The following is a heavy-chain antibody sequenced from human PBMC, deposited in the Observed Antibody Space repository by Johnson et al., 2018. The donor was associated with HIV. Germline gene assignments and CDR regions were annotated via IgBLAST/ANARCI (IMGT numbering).Heavy chain of an antibody. V-gene: IGHV3-30*02. J-gene: IGHJ3*02. Sequence: QVQLVESGGGVVQPGGSLRLSCAASGFTFSNYGMHWVRQAPGKGLEWVAFIRYDGDITYYVDSVKGRFTISRDNSKNTLYLQMNSLRAEDTAVYYCARDWGLYSSGWYVDAFDIWGQGTMVTVSS. CDR3: ARDWGLYSSGWYVDAFDI. D-gene: IGHD6-19*01. CDR1: GFTFSNYG. CDR2: IRYDGDIT.